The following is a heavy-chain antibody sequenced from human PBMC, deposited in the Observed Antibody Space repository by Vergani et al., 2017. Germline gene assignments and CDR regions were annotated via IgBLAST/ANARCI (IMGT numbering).Heavy chain of an antibody. Sequence: QLQLQESGPGLVKPSETLSLTCTVSGGSISSNSYYWGWIRQPPGKGLEWIWSIYYSGSTYYNPSLKSRVTISVDTTKNQFSLKLTSVAAADTDVYYCARFYGDSYYYYYYMDVWGKGTTVTVSS. CDR2: IYYSGST. CDR3: ARFYGDSYYYYYYMDV. J-gene: IGHJ6*03. D-gene: IGHD4-17*01. V-gene: IGHV4-39*01. CDR1: GGSISSNSYY.